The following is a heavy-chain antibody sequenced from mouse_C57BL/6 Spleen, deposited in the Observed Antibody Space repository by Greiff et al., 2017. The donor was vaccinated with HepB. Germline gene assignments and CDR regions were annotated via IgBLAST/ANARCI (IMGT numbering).Heavy chain of an antibody. J-gene: IGHJ2*01. Sequence: DVQLVESGGGLVKPGGSLKLSCAASGFTFSDYGMHWVRQAPEKGLEWVAYISSGSSTIYYADTVKGRFTISRDNAKNTLCLQMTSLRSEDTAMYYCAKGGDDYDAFDYWGQCTTLTVSS. CDR3: AKGGDDYDAFDY. D-gene: IGHD2-4*01. CDR2: ISSGSSTI. CDR1: GFTFSDYG. V-gene: IGHV5-17*01.